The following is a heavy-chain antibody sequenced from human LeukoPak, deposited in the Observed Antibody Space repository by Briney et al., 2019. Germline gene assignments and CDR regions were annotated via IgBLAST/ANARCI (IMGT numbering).Heavy chain of an antibody. J-gene: IGHJ4*02. V-gene: IGHV1-8*03. CDR2: MNPNSGNT. D-gene: IGHD3-10*01. Sequence: GASLKVSCKASGYTFTSYDINWVRQATGQGLEWMGWMNPNSGNTGYAQKFQGRVTITRNTSISTAYMELSSLRSEDTAVYYCARGRYGSGTYRFDYWGQGTLVTVSS. CDR1: GYTFTSYD. CDR3: ARGRYGSGTYRFDY.